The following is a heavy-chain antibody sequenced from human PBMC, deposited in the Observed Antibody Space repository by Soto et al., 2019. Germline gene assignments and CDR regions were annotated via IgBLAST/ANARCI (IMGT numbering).Heavy chain of an antibody. Sequence: PSETLSLTCTVSGGSISSCYWSWIRQPPGKGLEWIGYIYYSGSTNYNPSLKSRVTISVDTSKNQFSLKLSSVTAADTAVYYCERDLDVVTDYYGMDVWGQGTTVTVSS. V-gene: IGHV4-59*01. CDR2: IYYSGST. D-gene: IGHD2-15*01. CDR3: ERDLDVVTDYYGMDV. CDR1: GGSISSCY. J-gene: IGHJ6*02.